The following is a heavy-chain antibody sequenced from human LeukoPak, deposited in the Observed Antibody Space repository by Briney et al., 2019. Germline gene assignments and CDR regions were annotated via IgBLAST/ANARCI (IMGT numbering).Heavy chain of an antibody. V-gene: IGHV3-23*01. CDR2: ISGSGGST. D-gene: IGHD2-2*01. CDR1: GFTFSSYA. J-gene: IGHJ5*02. Sequence: GGSLRLSCAASGFTFSSYAMSWVRLAPGKGLEWVSTISGSGGSTYYADSVKGRFTISRDNSKNTLYLQMNSLRAEDTAVYYCASGGSVVVPAATPRNWFDPWGQGTLVTVSS. CDR3: ASGGSVVVPAATPRNWFDP.